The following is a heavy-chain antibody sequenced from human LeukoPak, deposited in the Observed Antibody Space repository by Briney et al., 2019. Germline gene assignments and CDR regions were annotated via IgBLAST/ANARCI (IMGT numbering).Heavy chain of an antibody. Sequence: PSETLSLTCAVYGGSFSGYYWTWIRQPPGKGLEWIGEINHSGSTNYNPSLKSRVTISVDTSKNQFSLKLSSVTAADTAVYYCASGHHYYGMDVWGQGTTVTVSS. CDR1: GGSFSGYY. J-gene: IGHJ6*02. V-gene: IGHV4-34*09. CDR2: INHSGST. CDR3: ASGHHYYGMDV.